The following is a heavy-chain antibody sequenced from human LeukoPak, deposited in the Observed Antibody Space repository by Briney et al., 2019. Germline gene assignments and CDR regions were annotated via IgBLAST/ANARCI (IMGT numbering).Heavy chain of an antibody. CDR2: INHSGST. CDR3: ARGKDVDTAMDDRGDY. J-gene: IGHJ4*02. CDR1: GGSFSGYY. V-gene: IGHV4-34*01. Sequence: SETLSLTCAVYGGSFSGYYWSWIRQLPGKGLEWIGEINHSGSTNYNPSLKSRVTISVDTSKNQFSLKLSSVTAADTAVYYCARGKDVDTAMDDRGDYWGQGTLVTVSS. D-gene: IGHD5-18*01.